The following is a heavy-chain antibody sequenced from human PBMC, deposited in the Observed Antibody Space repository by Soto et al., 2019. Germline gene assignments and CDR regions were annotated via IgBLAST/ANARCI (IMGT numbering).Heavy chain of an antibody. Sequence: VQLVESGGGLVQPGGSLRLSCAASGFSIRNYWMHWVRQAPGKGLEWVANINEDGATTYYVGSVKGRFTISRDNARNSLYLQMNSLRVEDTAVYYCARAIAAATSYWGQGTLVTVSS. D-gene: IGHD6-25*01. J-gene: IGHJ4*02. CDR3: ARAIAAATSY. CDR2: INEDGATT. CDR1: GFSIRNYW. V-gene: IGHV3-7*05.